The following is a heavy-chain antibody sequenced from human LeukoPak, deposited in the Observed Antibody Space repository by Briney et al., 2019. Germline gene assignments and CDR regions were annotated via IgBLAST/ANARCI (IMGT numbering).Heavy chain of an antibody. V-gene: IGHV5-51*01. CDR2: IYPGDSDT. J-gene: IGHJ6*02. D-gene: IGHD5-24*01. CDR1: GYSFTSYW. CDR3: ARHGDGYNYYYYGMDV. Sequence: GEPLKISCKGSGYSFTSYWIGWVRQMPGKGLEWMGIIYPGDSDTRYSPSFQGQVTISADKSISTAYLQWSSLKASDTAMYYCARHGDGYNYYYYGMDVWGQGTTVTVSS.